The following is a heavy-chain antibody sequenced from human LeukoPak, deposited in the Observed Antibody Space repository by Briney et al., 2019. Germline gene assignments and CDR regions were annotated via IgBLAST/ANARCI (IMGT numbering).Heavy chain of an antibody. J-gene: IGHJ4*02. CDR3: ARGDGYAAVAY. Sequence: SETLSLTCTVSGDSINSNSYFWGWIRQPPGKGLEWIGSIYYSGSTYYNPSLKSRVTISVDMSKNQFSLRLTSLTAADTAVYYCARGDGYAAVAYWGQGTLVTVSS. D-gene: IGHD2-15*01. CDR2: IYYSGST. V-gene: IGHV4-39*01. CDR1: GDSINSNSYF.